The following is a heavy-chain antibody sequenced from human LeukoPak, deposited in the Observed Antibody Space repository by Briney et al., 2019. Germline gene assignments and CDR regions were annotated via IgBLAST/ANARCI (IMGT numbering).Heavy chain of an antibody. CDR2: IYHSGST. V-gene: IGHV4-30-2*01. CDR3: ARAPLDYGSGSYYDN. CDR1: GGSISSGGYS. Sequence: SETLSLTCTVSGGSISSGGYSWSWIRQPPGKGLEWIGYIYHSGSTYYNPSLKSRVTISVDRSKNQFSLKLSSVTAADTAVYYCARAPLDYGSGSYYDNWGQGTLVTVSS. D-gene: IGHD3-10*01. J-gene: IGHJ4*02.